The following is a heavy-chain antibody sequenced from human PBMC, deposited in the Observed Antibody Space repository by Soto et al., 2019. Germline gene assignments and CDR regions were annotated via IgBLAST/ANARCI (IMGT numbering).Heavy chain of an antibody. Sequence: GGSLRLSCAASGFTFSSYGMHWVRQAPGKGLEWVAVIWYDGSNKYYADSVKGRFTISRDNSKNTLYLQMNSLRAEDTAVYYCARGVPLTDYYYYYMDVWGKGTTVTVSS. J-gene: IGHJ6*03. V-gene: IGHV3-33*01. CDR3: ARGVPLTDYYYYYMDV. CDR2: IWYDGSNK. D-gene: IGHD7-27*01. CDR1: GFTFSSYG.